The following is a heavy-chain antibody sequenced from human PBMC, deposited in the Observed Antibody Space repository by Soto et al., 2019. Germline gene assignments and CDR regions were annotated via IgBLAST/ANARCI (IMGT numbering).Heavy chain of an antibody. Sequence: PGGSLRLSCTGSGSTFGDYAMSWSRQAPGKGLEWVGVIRSKAYGETTDYAASVKGRFTILRDDSKSIAYLQMNRLQSEDTGVYYCTRYTYTSRYSYYGMDVWGHGTTVTVSS. V-gene: IGHV3-49*03. CDR2: IRSKAYGETT. CDR1: GSTFGDYA. J-gene: IGHJ6*02. D-gene: IGHD2-2*01. CDR3: TRYTYTSRYSYYGMDV.